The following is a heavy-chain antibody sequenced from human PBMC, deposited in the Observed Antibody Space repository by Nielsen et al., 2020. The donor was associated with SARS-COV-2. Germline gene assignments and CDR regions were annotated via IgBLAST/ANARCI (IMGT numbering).Heavy chain of an antibody. CDR1: GGSISSGGYY. D-gene: IGHD2-2*01. CDR3: ARGALGYCSSTSCYDTYYFDY. Sequence: SETLSLTCTVSGGSISSGGYYWSWIRQHPGKGLEWIGYIYYSGSTYYNPSLKSRVTISVDTSKNQFSLKLSSVTAADTAVYYCARGALGYCSSTSCYDTYYFDYWGQGTLVTVSS. V-gene: IGHV4-31*03. J-gene: IGHJ4*02. CDR2: IYYSGST.